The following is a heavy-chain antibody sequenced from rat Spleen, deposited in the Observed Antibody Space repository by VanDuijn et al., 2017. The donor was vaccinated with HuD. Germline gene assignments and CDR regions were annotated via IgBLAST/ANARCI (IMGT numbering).Heavy chain of an antibody. Sequence: EVKLVESGGGLVQPGRSMKLSCAASGFTFSNYYMAWVRQAPTKGLEWVASISPSGVGTYYRDSMKGRFTISRDNAKSTLYLQMDSLRSEDTATYYCARRGITLADISFPYWGQGTLVTVSS. J-gene: IGHJ3*01. V-gene: IGHV5-25*01. CDR2: ISPSGVGT. D-gene: IGHD1-2*01. CDR3: ARRGITLADISFPY. CDR1: GFTFSNYY.